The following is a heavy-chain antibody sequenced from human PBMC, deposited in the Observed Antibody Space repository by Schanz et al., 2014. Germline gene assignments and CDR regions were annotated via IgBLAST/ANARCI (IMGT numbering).Heavy chain of an antibody. J-gene: IGHJ3*01. Sequence: VQLVESGGGVVQPGRSLRLSCAASGFTFRSYGMHWVRQAPGKGLEWVSTISGSGASRYYADSVEGRFTISRDNAKNSLYLQMNSLRAEDTGVYYCARGREVVAKIFDVWGQGTMVTVSS. CDR2: ISGSGASR. CDR3: ARGREVVAKIFDV. D-gene: IGHD3-22*01. CDR1: GFTFRSYG. V-gene: IGHV3-23*04.